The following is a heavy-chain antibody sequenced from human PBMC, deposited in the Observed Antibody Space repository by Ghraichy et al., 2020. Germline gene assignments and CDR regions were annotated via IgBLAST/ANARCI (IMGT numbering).Heavy chain of an antibody. CDR1: GGSISSSSYY. CDR2: MYYSGST. J-gene: IGHJ4*02. V-gene: IGHV4-39*01. Sequence: LETLSLTCTVSGGSISSSSYYWGWIRQPPGKGLEWIGSMYYSGSTYYNPSLKSRVTISITSKNQFSLKLNSVTAADTAVYYCAIQLDYFDYWGQGTLVTVSS. CDR3: AIQLDYFDY.